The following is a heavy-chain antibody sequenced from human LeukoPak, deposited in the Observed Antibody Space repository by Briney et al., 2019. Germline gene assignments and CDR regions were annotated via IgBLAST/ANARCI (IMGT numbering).Heavy chain of an antibody. CDR1: GGTFSSYA. J-gene: IGHJ6*02. V-gene: IGHV1-69*04. D-gene: IGHD3-16*02. CDR2: IIPIPGIA. CDR3: AIIYDYVWGSYRLYYYYGMDV. Sequence: SVKVSCKASGGTFSSYAISWVRQAPGQGLEWMGRIIPIPGIANYAQKFQGRVTITADKSTSTAYMELSSLRSEDTAVYYCAIIYDYVWGSYRLYYYYGMDVWGQGTTVTVSS.